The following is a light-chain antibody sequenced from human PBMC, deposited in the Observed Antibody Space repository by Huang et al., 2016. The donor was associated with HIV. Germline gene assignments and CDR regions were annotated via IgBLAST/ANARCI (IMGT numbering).Light chain of an antibody. J-gene: IGKJ1*01. Sequence: EIVMTQSPGTLSVAPGERATISCRASQNINTNLAWFQQKPGQAPRLLIYAASTRTADFPARFSGSGSRTEFTLTISSLQSEDIAVYYCQQYNDWPRSFGQGTKVEIK. CDR1: QNINTN. V-gene: IGKV3-15*01. CDR2: AAS. CDR3: QQYNDWPRS.